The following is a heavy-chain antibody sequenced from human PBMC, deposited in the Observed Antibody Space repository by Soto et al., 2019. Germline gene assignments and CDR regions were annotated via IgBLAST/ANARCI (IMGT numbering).Heavy chain of an antibody. CDR2: IYYSGST. J-gene: IGHJ4*02. Sequence: QLQLQESGPGLVKPSETLSLTCTVSGGSISSSSYYWGWIRQPPGKGLEWIGSIYYSGSTYYNPSLKSRVTISVDTSKNQFSLKLRSVTAADTAVYYCARRNDYGDYVFPVDYWGQGTLVTVSS. D-gene: IGHD4-17*01. CDR1: GGSISSSSYY. CDR3: ARRNDYGDYVFPVDY. V-gene: IGHV4-39*01.